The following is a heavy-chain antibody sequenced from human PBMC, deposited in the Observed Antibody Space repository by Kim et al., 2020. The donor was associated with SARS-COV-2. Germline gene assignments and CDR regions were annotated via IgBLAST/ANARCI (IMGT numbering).Heavy chain of an antibody. CDR2: IWYDGSNK. V-gene: IGHV3-33*01. D-gene: IGHD6-6*01. J-gene: IGHJ4*02. CDR1: GFTFSSYG. CDR3: ARGKLTQLAGGGLYFDY. Sequence: GGSLRLSCAASGFTFSSYGMHWVRQAPGKGLEWVAVIWYDGSNKYYADSVKGRFTISRDNSKNTLYLQMNSLRAEDTAVYYCARGKLTQLAGGGLYFDYWGQGTLVTVSS.